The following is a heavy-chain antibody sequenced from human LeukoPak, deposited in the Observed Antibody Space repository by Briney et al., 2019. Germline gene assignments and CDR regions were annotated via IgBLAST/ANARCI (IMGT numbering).Heavy chain of an antibody. CDR1: GVSVSSHY. Sequence: PSETLSLTCTVSGVSVSSHYWSWIRQPPGKGLEWIGFIYYSGSTNSNPSLKSRVSISVDTSKNQFALKLSSVTAADTAVYYCASSIAAAGTAWYFDLWGRGTLVTVSS. V-gene: IGHV4-59*08. CDR3: ASSIAAAGTAWYFDL. J-gene: IGHJ2*01. D-gene: IGHD6-13*01. CDR2: IYYSGST.